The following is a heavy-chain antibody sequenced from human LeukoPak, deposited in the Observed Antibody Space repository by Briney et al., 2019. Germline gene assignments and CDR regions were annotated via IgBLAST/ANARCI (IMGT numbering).Heavy chain of an antibody. CDR1: GYTLTGYY. CDR2: INPNSGGT. V-gene: IGHV1-2*02. Sequence: ASVKVSCKASGYTLTGYYMHWVRQAPGQGLEWMGWINPNSGGTNYAQKLQGRVTMTTDTSTSTAYMELRSLRSDDTAVYYCARDGIELAPLDYWGQGTLVTVSS. D-gene: IGHD6-13*01. J-gene: IGHJ4*02. CDR3: ARDGIELAPLDY.